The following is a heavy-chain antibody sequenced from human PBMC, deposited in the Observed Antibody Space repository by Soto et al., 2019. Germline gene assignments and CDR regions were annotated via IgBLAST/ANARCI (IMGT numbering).Heavy chain of an antibody. J-gene: IGHJ6*02. Sequence: SVKVSCKASGGTFSSYAISWVRQAPGQGLEWMGGIIPIFGTANYAQKFQGRVTITADKSTSTAYMELSSLRSEDTAVYYCARGGRTTVTTYYYYYYGMDVWGQGTTVTVSS. CDR1: GGTFSSYA. CDR3: ARGGRTTVTTYYYYYYGMDV. D-gene: IGHD4-17*01. V-gene: IGHV1-69*06. CDR2: IIPIFGTA.